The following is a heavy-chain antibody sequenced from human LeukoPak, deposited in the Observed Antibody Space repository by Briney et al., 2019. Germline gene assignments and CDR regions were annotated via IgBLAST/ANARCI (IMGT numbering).Heavy chain of an antibody. CDR2: ITTISHYI. Sequence: GGSLRLSYAASGFTLSDYHMNWVRQAPGKGLEWLSSITTISHYIYYAGAVRGRFTISRDNAKNSLYLQMNSLRGEDTAVYYCARSGGPGTYHQLRYNWFDPWGQGTLVTVCS. CDR3: ARSGGPGTYHQLRYNWFDP. CDR1: GFTLSDYH. V-gene: IGHV3-21*01. J-gene: IGHJ5*02. D-gene: IGHD3-10*01.